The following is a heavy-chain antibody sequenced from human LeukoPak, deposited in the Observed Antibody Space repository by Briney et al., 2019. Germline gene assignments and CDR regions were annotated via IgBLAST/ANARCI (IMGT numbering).Heavy chain of an antibody. CDR3: AKEYCSNSVCHSLDY. D-gene: IGHD2-8*01. Sequence: GRALRLSCAASGFTFSSSGMHWVRQAPGKGLEWVAVISYDGSNKYYADSVKGRFTFSRDNSKNTLYLQMNSLRAEDTAVYYCAKEYCSNSVCHSLDYWGQGTLVTVSS. CDR1: GFTFSSSG. V-gene: IGHV3-30*18. CDR2: ISYDGSNK. J-gene: IGHJ4*02.